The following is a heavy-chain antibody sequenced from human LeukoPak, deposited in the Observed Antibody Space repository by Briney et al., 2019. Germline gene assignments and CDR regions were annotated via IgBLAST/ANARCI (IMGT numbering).Heavy chain of an antibody. CDR2: IYYSGST. CDR3: ARPSTGSGWYVPWFDP. CDR1: GGSISSSSYY. J-gene: IGHJ5*02. Sequence: SETLSLTCTVSGGSISSSSYYWGWIRQPPGKGLEWIGSIYYSGSTYYNPSLKSRVTISVDTSKNQFSLKLSSVTAADTAVYYCARPSTGSGWYVPWFDPWGQGTLVTVPS. V-gene: IGHV4-39*01. D-gene: IGHD6-19*01.